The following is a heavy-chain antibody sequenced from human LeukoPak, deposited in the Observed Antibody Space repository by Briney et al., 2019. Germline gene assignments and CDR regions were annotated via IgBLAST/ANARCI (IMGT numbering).Heavy chain of an antibody. CDR3: VRDYSVLGCCSGGRCYYNWFDP. CDR1: GYTVTSYG. Sequence: GASVKVSCKASGYTVTSYGISCVRQAPGQGLEWMGWISAYNGNTNYAQNLQGRVTMTTDTSTSTAYMELRSLRSDDTAVYYCVRDYSVLGCCSGGRCYYNWFDPWGQGTLVTVSS. V-gene: IGHV1-18*01. CDR2: ISAYNGNT. J-gene: IGHJ5*02. D-gene: IGHD2-15*01.